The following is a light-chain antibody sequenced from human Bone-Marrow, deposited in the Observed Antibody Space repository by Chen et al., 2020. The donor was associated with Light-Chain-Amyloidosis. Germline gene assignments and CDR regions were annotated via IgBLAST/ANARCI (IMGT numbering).Light chain of an antibody. V-gene: IGLV3-21*02. Sequence: SYVLTQPSSVSVAPGQTATISCGGNNIGATSVHWYQQTPGQAPLHVVYDDSDRPSGIPERLSGSNSGNTAPLTISRVEAGDEADYYCEVWARSSDRPVFGGGTKLTVL. CDR3: EVWARSSDRPV. CDR2: DDS. J-gene: IGLJ3*02. CDR1: NIGATS.